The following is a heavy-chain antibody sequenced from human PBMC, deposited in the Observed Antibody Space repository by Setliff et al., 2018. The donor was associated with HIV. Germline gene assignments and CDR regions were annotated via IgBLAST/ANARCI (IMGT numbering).Heavy chain of an antibody. CDR2: INPNSSDT. D-gene: IGHD3-3*01. V-gene: IGHV1-2*02. Sequence: GASVKVSCKASGYTFTDYYIHWVRQAPGQGLEWMGWINPNSSDTNYAQKFQGRVTMTRDTSISTAYMDLSRLGSDDTAVYYCAADNYNCNSFDSWGQGSLVTVSS. CDR3: AADNYNCNSFDS. J-gene: IGHJ4*02. CDR1: GYTFTDYY.